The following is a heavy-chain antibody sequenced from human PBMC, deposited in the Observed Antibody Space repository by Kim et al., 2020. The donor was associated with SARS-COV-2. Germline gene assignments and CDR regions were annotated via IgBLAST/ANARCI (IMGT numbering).Heavy chain of an antibody. CDR3: TTELRYCSSTSCPRIDY. Sequence: PVEGRFTHSRDDSKNTLYLQMNSLKTEDTAVYYCTTELRYCSSTSCPRIDYWGQGTLVTVSS. V-gene: IGHV3-15*01. J-gene: IGHJ4*02. D-gene: IGHD2-2*01.